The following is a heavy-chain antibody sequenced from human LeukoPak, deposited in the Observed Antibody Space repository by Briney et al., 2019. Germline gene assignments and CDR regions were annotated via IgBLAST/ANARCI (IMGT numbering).Heavy chain of an antibody. J-gene: IGHJ4*01. CDR2: IYPGDSDT. D-gene: IGHD6-19*01. CDR1: GYIFSSYW. Sequence: GESLKISCKGSGYIFSSYWIGWVRQMPGKGLEWMGNIYPGDSDTRYSPSFQGQVTISADKSISTAYLQWSSLKASDTAMYYCASLERDCSGCYFDYWGQGTLVTVSS. CDR3: ASLERDCSGCYFDY. V-gene: IGHV5-51*01.